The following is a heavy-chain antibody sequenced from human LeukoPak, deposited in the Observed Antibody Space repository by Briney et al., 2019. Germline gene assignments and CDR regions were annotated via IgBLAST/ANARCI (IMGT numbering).Heavy chain of an antibody. D-gene: IGHD3-10*01. CDR2: ISGSGGST. CDR3: AKGAYGSGSYYPYYYYGMDV. V-gene: IGHV3-23*01. CDR1: GITLSNYG. J-gene: IGHJ6*02. Sequence: PGGSLRLSCAVSGITLSNYGMSWVRQAPGKGLEWVSAISGSGGSTYYADSVKGRFTISRDNSKNTLYLQMNSLRAEDTAVYYCAKGAYGSGSYYPYYYYGMDVWGQGTTVTVSS.